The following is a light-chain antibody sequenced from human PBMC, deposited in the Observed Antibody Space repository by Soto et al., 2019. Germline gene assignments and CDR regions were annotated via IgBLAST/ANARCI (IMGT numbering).Light chain of an antibody. J-gene: IGLJ1*01. Sequence: QSVLTQPPSVSGSPGQSVTISCTGTSSDIGGYNYVSWYQQHPGKAPKFMIYDVNKRPSGAPDRFSGSKSGNTASLTISGLQAEDEADYYCCSYAGGYTYVFGSGTKVTVL. V-gene: IGLV2-11*01. CDR3: CSYAGGYTYV. CDR1: SSDIGGYNY. CDR2: DVN.